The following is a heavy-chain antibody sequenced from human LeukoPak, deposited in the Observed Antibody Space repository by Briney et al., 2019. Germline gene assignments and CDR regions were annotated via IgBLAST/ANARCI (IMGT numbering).Heavy chain of an antibody. V-gene: IGHV4-34*01. Sequence: KPSETLSLTCAVYGGSFSGYYWSWIRQPPGKGLEWIGEINHSGSTNYNPSLKSRVTISVDTSKNQFSLKLSSVTAADTAVYCCARDLQWHDAFDIWGQGTMVTVSS. CDR2: INHSGST. CDR1: GGSFSGYY. D-gene: IGHD6-19*01. J-gene: IGHJ3*02. CDR3: ARDLQWHDAFDI.